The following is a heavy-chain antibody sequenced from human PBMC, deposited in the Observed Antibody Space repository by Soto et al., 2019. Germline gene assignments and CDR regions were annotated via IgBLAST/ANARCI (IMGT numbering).Heavy chain of an antibody. CDR1: GFTFSSYA. CDR2: ISGSGGST. Sequence: GGSLRLSCAASGFTFSSYAMSWVRQAPGKGLEWVSAISGSGGSTYYADSVKGRFTISRDNSKNTLYLQMNSLRAEDTAVYYCAKDPPQGTVVVVAAKPVDYFDYWGQGTLVTVSS. J-gene: IGHJ4*02. V-gene: IGHV3-23*01. D-gene: IGHD2-15*01. CDR3: AKDPPQGTVVVVAAKPVDYFDY.